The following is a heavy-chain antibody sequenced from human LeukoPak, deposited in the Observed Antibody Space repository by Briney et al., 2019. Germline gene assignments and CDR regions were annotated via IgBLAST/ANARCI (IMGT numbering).Heavy chain of an antibody. Sequence: SETLSLTCTVSGVSISTYYWSWIRQPPGKGLEYIGYIYDSGSTNYDPSFESRVTISVDTSKNQFSLKLSSVTAADTAVYYCARHGGPSGSYQFDYWGQGSLVTVSS. CDR1: GVSISTYY. J-gene: IGHJ4*02. CDR2: IYDSGST. V-gene: IGHV4-59*08. CDR3: ARHGGPSGSYQFDY. D-gene: IGHD1-26*01.